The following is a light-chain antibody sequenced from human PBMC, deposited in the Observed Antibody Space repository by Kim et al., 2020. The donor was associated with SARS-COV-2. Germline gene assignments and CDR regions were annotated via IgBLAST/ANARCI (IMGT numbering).Light chain of an antibody. CDR1: KLGDKY. V-gene: IGLV3-1*01. CDR2: QDS. J-gene: IGLJ1*01. Sequence: SGSTGQTASITCSGDKLGDKYACWYQQKPGQSPVLVIYQDSKRPSGIPERFSGSNSGNTATLTISGTQAMDEADYYCQAWDSSTEVFGTGTKVTVL. CDR3: QAWDSSTEV.